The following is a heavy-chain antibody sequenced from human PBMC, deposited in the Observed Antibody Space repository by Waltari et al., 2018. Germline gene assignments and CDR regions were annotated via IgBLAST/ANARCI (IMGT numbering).Heavy chain of an antibody. CDR3: ARARRYGSGPTRDRNWFDP. CDR1: GYTFTSYA. CDR2: INAGNGNT. V-gene: IGHV1-3*03. D-gene: IGHD3-10*01. J-gene: IGHJ5*02. Sequence: QVQRVQSGAEVKKPGASVKVSCKASGYTFTSYAMHWVRQAPGQRLEWMGWINAGNGNTKYSQGVQGRATITRETSASAAYIELRSLRSEDMAVYYCARARRYGSGPTRDRNWFDPWGQGTLVTVSS.